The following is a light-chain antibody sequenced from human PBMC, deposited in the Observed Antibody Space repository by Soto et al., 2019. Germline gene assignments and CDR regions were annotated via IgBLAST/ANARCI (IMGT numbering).Light chain of an antibody. V-gene: IGKV3-20*01. Sequence: EIVLTQSPATLSLSPGERATLSCRASQRVRSNYLAWYQQKPGQAPRLLIYGSSSRATGLPDRFSGTGSGTDFTLTISRLEHEDFAVYYCQQYGGSPYTFGQGTKLEIK. CDR3: QQYGGSPYT. CDR2: GSS. CDR1: QRVRSNY. J-gene: IGKJ2*01.